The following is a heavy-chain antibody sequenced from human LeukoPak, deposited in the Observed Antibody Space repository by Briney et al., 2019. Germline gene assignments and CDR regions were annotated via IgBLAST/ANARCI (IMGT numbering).Heavy chain of an antibody. V-gene: IGHV3-7*05. Sequence: GGSLRLSCAASRFTFSSYWMTWVRQAPGKGLEWVANIKQDGSEKHYVDSVQGRFTISRDNAKNSLYLQMNSLRAEDTAVYYCARDSPSPTNGLWYWGQGTLVTVSS. CDR2: IKQDGSEK. J-gene: IGHJ4*02. D-gene: IGHD5-12*01. CDR1: RFTFSSYW. CDR3: ARDSPSPTNGLWY.